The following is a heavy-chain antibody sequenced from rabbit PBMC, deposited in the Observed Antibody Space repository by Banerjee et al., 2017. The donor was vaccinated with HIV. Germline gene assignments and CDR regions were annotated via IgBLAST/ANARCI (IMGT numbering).Heavy chain of an antibody. J-gene: IGHJ4*01. CDR2: INTDSW. Sequence: QEQLEESGGDLVKPGGTLTLTCTASGFDFSSYYMSWVRQAPGKGLEWIACINTDSWYASWANGRFTISKTSSTTVTLQMTSLTAADTATYFCARGVTFYLWGPGTLVTVS. CDR3: ARGVTFYL. V-gene: IGHV1S45*01. D-gene: IGHD4-1*01. CDR1: GFDFSSYYM.